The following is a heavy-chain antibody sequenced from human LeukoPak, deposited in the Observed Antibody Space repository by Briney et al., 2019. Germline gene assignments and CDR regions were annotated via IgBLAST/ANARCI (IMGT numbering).Heavy chain of an antibody. CDR1: GYTFTSYG. V-gene: IGHV1-18*01. CDR3: ARDRPNYYDSRRPFDY. D-gene: IGHD3-22*01. Sequence: ASVKVSCKASGYTFTSYGISWVRQAPGQGLEWMGWISAYNGNTNYAQKLQGRVTITTDTSTSTAYMELRSLRSDDTAVYYCARDRPNYYDSRRPFDYWGQGTLVTVSS. CDR2: ISAYNGNT. J-gene: IGHJ4*02.